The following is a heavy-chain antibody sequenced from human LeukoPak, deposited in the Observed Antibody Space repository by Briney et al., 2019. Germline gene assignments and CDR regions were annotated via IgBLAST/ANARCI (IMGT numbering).Heavy chain of an antibody. CDR2: ISGSGGST. D-gene: IGHD6-6*01. Sequence: GGSRRLSCAASGFTFSSYAMSWVRQAPGKGLEWVTAISGSGGSTYYADSVKGRFTISRDNSKNTLYLQMNSLRAEDTAVYYCAKALLYSSSSAFDYWGQGTLVTVSS. CDR3: AKALLYSSSSAFDY. CDR1: GFTFSSYA. V-gene: IGHV3-23*01. J-gene: IGHJ4*02.